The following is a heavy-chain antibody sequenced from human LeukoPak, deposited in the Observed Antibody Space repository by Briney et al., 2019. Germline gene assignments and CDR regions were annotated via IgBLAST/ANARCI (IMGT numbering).Heavy chain of an antibody. CDR1: GFTFSSYW. V-gene: IGHV3-7*01. CDR3: ARDSSSSWYFWFDP. J-gene: IGHJ5*02. D-gene: IGHD6-13*01. Sequence: GGSLRLSCAASGFTFSSYWMSWVRQAPGKGPEWVANIKQDGSEKYYVDSVKGRFTISRDNAKNSLYLQMNSPRAEDTAVYYCARDSSSSWYFWFDPWGQGTLVTVSS. CDR2: IKQDGSEK.